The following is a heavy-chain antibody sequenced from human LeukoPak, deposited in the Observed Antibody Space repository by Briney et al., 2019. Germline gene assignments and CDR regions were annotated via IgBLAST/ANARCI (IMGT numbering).Heavy chain of an antibody. CDR3: AKAWNDCSSTSCYNYYYYYYMDV. Sequence: GGSLRLSCAASGFTFSSYGMHWVRHAPGKGLEWVAVIWYDGSNKYYADSVKGRFTISRDNSKNTLYLQMNSMRAEQKALYYCAKAWNDCSSTSCYNYYYYYYMDVWGKGTTVTVSS. CDR1: GFTFSSYG. D-gene: IGHD2-2*02. CDR2: IWYDGSNK. V-gene: IGHV3-33*06. J-gene: IGHJ6*03.